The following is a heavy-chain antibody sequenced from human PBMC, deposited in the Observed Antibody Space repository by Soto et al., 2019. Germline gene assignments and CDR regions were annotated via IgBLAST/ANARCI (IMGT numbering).Heavy chain of an antibody. V-gene: IGHV3-30*18. D-gene: IGHD1-1*01. CDR3: AKETATSVDYYCFYGLDV. J-gene: IGHJ6*02. CDR1: GFIFGTYG. Sequence: QVQLVESGGGVVQPGRSLRLSCSASGFIFGTYGMDWVRQAPGKGLEWVALISYDGNKEFYADSVKGRFTISRDNSRNTLYLHMNSLKPEDTAMYYWAKETATSVDYYCFYGLDVWGPGTTVSVSS. CDR2: ISYDGNKE.